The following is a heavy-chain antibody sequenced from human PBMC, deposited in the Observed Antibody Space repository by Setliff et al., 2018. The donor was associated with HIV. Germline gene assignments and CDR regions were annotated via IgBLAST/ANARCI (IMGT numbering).Heavy chain of an antibody. CDR3: ARHLGLPDATDYMDV. Sequence: GESLKISCKGSGYSFTSYWIGWVRQMLGKGLEWMGIVYPGDSNTRYSPSFQGQVTISADQSVSPAYLQWSSLKASDNAMYYCARHLGLPDATDYMDVWGKGTTVTVSS. CDR2: VYPGDSNT. J-gene: IGHJ6*03. D-gene: IGHD2-2*01. CDR1: GYSFTSYW. V-gene: IGHV5-51*01.